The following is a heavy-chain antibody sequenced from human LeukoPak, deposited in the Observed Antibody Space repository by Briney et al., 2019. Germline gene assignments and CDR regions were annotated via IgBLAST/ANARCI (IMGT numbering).Heavy chain of an antibody. D-gene: IGHD5-12*01. V-gene: IGHV1-8*01. CDR2: MSPNSGNT. CDR1: GYTFTNYD. CDR3: ARGRLRLPGGWYFDL. Sequence: ASVKVSCKASGYTFTNYDVNWVRQATGQGLEWMGWMSPNSGNTGYAQKFQGRVSITRNTSISTAYMELSSLRSEDTAVYYCARGRLRLPGGWYFDLWGRGTLVTVSS. J-gene: IGHJ2*01.